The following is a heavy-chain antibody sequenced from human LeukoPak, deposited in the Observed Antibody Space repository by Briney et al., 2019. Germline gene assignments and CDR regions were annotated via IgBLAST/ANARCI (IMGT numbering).Heavy chain of an antibody. J-gene: IGHJ6*02. CDR1: GGSFSDYY. V-gene: IGHV4-34*01. CDR3: ARDGYSTPDV. CDR2: INHGGST. D-gene: IGHD6-13*01. Sequence: KSSETLFLTCAVYGGSFSDYYWSWIRQPPGKGLEWIGEINHGGSTNYNPSLKSRVTLSVDTSKNQFSLKLTSVTAADTAVYYCARDGYSTPDVWGQGTTVTVSS.